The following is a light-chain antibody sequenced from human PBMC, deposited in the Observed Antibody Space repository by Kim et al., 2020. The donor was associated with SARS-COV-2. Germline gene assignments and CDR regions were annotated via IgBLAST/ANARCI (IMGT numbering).Light chain of an antibody. CDR1: QIVLDGSNNKNS. V-gene: IGKV4-1*01. CDR2: WAS. J-gene: IGKJ1*01. Sequence: ATSKCQSRQIVLDGSNNKNSLYWYQQKPGQPPKRHINWASTSESVVPDRFSGSVSGTDFTLTIRSLQAEDVAVYYCHQHFAAPWTFGQGTKADIK. CDR3: HQHFAAPWT.